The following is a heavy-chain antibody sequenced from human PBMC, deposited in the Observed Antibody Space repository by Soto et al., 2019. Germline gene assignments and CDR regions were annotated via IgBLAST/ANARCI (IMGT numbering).Heavy chain of an antibody. CDR2: IIPIFGTA. D-gene: IGHD5-12*01. V-gene: IGHV1-69*13. Sequence: ASVKVSCKASGGTFSSYAISWVRQAPGQGLEWMGGIIPIFGTANYAQKFQGRVTITADESTSTAYMELSSLRSEDTAVYYCARDSGYSGYYGLCDYWGQGTLVTVSS. CDR1: GGTFSSYA. CDR3: ARDSGYSGYYGLCDY. J-gene: IGHJ4*02.